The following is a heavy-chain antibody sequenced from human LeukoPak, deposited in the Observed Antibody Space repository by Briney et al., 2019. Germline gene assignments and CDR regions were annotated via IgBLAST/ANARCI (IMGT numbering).Heavy chain of an antibody. CDR1: TYISSDFG. Sequence: GASVKVSCKASTYISSDFGISWVRLAPGGGLEWMGWVSGDNGQTNYGHKFYGRVTMTMETSTNTASMELRGLRSDDTAIYYCARVYLYTTGWSAAYYCFMDVWGKGTTVIVSS. CDR3: ARVYLYTTGWSAAYYCFMDV. J-gene: IGHJ6*03. CDR2: VSGDNGQT. V-gene: IGHV1-18*01. D-gene: IGHD3-16*02.